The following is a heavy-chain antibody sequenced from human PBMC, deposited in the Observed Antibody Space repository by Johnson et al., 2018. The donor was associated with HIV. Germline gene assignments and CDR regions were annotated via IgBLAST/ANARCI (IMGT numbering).Heavy chain of an antibody. Sequence: QVQLVESGGGLVKPGGSLRLSCAASGFSFSDYYMSWIRQAPGKGLEWVSYFSSSGTTIYYADSVKGRFIISRDNDRNSMYLQMNSLRAEDTAVYYCAREFGTYPVYGDYSPNGLDIWGQGTMVTVSS. CDR3: AREFGTYPVYGDYSPNGLDI. CDR1: GFSFSDYY. V-gene: IGHV3-11*04. J-gene: IGHJ3*02. D-gene: IGHD4-17*01. CDR2: FSSSGTTI.